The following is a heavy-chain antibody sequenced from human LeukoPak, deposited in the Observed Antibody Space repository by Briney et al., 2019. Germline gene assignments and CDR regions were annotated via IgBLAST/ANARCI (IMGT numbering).Heavy chain of an antibody. CDR1: GYTFTHYG. CDR2: ISAYNGNT. D-gene: IGHD3-22*01. J-gene: IGHJ4*02. V-gene: IGHV1-18*01. Sequence: GASVKVSCKASGYTFTHYGMTWVRQAPGQGLEWMGWISAYNGNTNYAQKLQGRVTMTTDTSTSTAYMELRSLRSDDSAVYYCAREMGPSYDSTGYHVIDYWGQGTLVTVSS. CDR3: AREMGPSYDSTGYHVIDY.